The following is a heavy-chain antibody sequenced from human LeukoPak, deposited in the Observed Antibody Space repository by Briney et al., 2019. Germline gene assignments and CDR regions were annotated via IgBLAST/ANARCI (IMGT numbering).Heavy chain of an antibody. Sequence: DSLKVSCKASGYTFTGYYMHWVRQAPGQGLEWMGWINPNSGGTNYAQKFQGRVTMTRDTSISTAYMELSRLRSDDTAVYYCAIVLWFGELLFDYWGQGTLVTVSS. V-gene: IGHV1-2*02. D-gene: IGHD3-10*01. CDR3: AIVLWFGELLFDY. CDR1: GYTFTGYY. J-gene: IGHJ4*02. CDR2: INPNSGGT.